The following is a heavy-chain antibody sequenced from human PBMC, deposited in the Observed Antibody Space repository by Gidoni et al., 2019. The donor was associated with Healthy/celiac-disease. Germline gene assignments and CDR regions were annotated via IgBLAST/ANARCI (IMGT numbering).Heavy chain of an antibody. V-gene: IGHV1-3*05. CDR3: ARDLIQDGGNSVDP. Sequence: QVQLVQSGAAEKKPGASAKVSCKASGYTFTSYAMHWVRQAPGQRLEWMGWINAGNGNTKYSQKFQGRVTITRDTSASTAYMELSSLRSEDTAVYYCARDLIQDGGNSVDPWGQGTLVTVSS. J-gene: IGHJ5*02. D-gene: IGHD2-21*02. CDR2: INAGNGNT. CDR1: GYTFTSYA.